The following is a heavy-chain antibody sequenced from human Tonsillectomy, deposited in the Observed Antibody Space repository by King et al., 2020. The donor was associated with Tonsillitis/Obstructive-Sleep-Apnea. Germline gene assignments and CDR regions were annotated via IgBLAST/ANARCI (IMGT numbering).Heavy chain of an antibody. V-gene: IGHV4-34*01. J-gene: IGHJ4*02. Sequence: VQLQQWGAGLLKPSETLSLTCAVYGGSFSGYYWSWIRQPPGKGLEWIGEINHSGSTNYNPSLKSRVTISVDTSKNQFSLKLSSVTAADTAVYYCARIFRDIVVVPAAIFLDYWGQGTLVTVSS. CDR1: GGSFSGYY. CDR2: INHSGST. CDR3: ARIFRDIVVVPAAIFLDY. D-gene: IGHD2-2*01.